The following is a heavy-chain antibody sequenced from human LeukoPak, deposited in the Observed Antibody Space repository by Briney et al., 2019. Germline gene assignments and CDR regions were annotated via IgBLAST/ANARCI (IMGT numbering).Heavy chain of an antibody. Sequence: PGGSLRLSCAASGFTFSSYLMHWVRQAPGKRLVWVSRINTDGSSTSYADSVKGRFTISRDNAKNTLYLQMNSLRAEDTAVYYCARARGAVNNWFDPWGQGTLVTVSS. D-gene: IGHD3-10*01. CDR1: GFTFSSYL. J-gene: IGHJ5*02. V-gene: IGHV3-74*01. CDR3: ARARGAVNNWFDP. CDR2: INTDGSST.